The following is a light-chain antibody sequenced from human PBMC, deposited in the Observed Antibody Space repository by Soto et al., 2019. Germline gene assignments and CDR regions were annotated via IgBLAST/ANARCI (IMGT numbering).Light chain of an antibody. Sequence: QSALTQPASVSGSPGQSITISCTGTSSDIGAYNFVSWYQQHPGKAPKLMLYDVNIRPSGVSNRFSGSKSGNTASLTISGLQAEDEADYYCTSWTTSTNMLFGGGTKVTVL. CDR1: SSDIGAYNF. CDR2: DVN. J-gene: IGLJ2*01. CDR3: TSWTTSTNML. V-gene: IGLV2-14*03.